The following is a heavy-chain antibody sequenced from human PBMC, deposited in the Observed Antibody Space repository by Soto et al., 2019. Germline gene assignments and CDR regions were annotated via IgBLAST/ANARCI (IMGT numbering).Heavy chain of an antibody. D-gene: IGHD6-13*01. V-gene: IGHV3-72*01. CDR3: TTGWYGFYYYGMDV. Sequence: PGGSLRLSCAASGFTFSDHYMDWVRQAPGKGLEWVGRIRNKANSYTTEYAAPVKGRFTISRDDSKNTLYLQMNSLKAEDTAVYYCTTGWYGFYYYGMDVWGQGTTVTV. CDR1: GFTFSDHY. CDR2: IRNKANSYTT. J-gene: IGHJ6*02.